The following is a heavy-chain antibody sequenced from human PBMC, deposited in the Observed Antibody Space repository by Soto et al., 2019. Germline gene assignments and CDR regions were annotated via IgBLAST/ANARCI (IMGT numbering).Heavy chain of an antibody. CDR2: ISYDGSNK. Sequence: MRLSCAASGFTFSSYAMHWVRQATGKGLELVAVISYDGSNKYYADSVKGRFTISRDNSKNTLYLQMNSLRDADTAVYYCVRGLIRVATLPLFWGHGTMVTVSS. CDR1: GFTFSSYA. CDR3: VRGLIRVATLPLF. J-gene: IGHJ4*01. V-gene: IGHV3-30-3*01. D-gene: IGHD5-12*01.